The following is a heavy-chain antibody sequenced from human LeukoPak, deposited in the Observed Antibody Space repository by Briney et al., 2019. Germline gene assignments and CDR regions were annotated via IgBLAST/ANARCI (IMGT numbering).Heavy chain of an antibody. CDR3: VRGYWFEELPPWGGAH. CDR1: GFTLGTYA. J-gene: IGHJ4*02. V-gene: IGHV3-30*03. Sequence: PGKSLRLSCEASGFTLGTYAMHWVRQPPGKGLEWVAVISIDGSNTNYADSLKARFIISRDNAKNTLYLQMHSPRPEDTAMYYCVRGYWFEELPPWGGAHWGQGILVTLSS. CDR2: ISIDGSNT. D-gene: IGHD3-10*01.